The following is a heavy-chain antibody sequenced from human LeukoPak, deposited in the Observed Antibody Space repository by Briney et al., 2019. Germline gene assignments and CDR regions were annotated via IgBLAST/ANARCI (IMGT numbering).Heavy chain of an antibody. D-gene: IGHD4-17*01. CDR1: GFTFSSYA. Sequence: GGSLRLSCAASGFTFSSYAMSWVRQAPGKGLEWVSAISGSCGSTEYADPVKGRFTISRDNSKDTLYLQMNSLRDEDTAVYYCATSYGDFYFDYWGKGTLVTVSS. CDR3: ATSYGDFYFDY. J-gene: IGHJ4*02. CDR2: ISGSCGST. V-gene: IGHV3-23*01.